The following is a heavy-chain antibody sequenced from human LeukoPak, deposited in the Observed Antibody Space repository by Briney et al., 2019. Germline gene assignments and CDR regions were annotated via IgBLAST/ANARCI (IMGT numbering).Heavy chain of an antibody. CDR2: IKSKTDGGTT. CDR1: GFTFSNAW. CDR3: TTEYSPVWYFDY. D-gene: IGHD3-16*01. V-gene: IGHV3-15*01. Sequence: GGSLRLSCAASGFTFSNAWMSWVRQAPGKGLEWVGRIKSKTDGGTTDYAAPVKGRFTISRDDSKNTLYLQMNSLKTEDTAVYYCTTEYSPVWYFDYWGQGTLVTVSS. J-gene: IGHJ4*02.